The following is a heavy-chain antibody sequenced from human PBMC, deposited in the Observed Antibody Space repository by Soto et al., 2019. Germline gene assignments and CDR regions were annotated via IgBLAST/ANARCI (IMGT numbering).Heavy chain of an antibody. Sequence: QITLKESGPALVKPTQTLTLTCTFSGFTLSNTGMTVGWNSQPPGKALEWLALIYWHDDKRYNPSLKNRLTIAKDTSKMQVVLTLTCVGPVDTATYYCARSRFEILAGPFDSWGQGTLVTVSS. CDR1: GFTLSNTGMT. J-gene: IGHJ5*01. V-gene: IGHV2-5*01. D-gene: IGHD3-9*01. CDR3: ARSRFEILAGPFDS. CDR2: IYWHDDK.